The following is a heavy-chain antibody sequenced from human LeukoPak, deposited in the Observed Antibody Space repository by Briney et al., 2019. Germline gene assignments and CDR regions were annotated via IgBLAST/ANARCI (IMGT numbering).Heavy chain of an antibody. Sequence: GGSLRLSCAASGFTFSGSAMHWVRQASGKGLEWVGRIRSKANSYATAYAASVKGRFTISRDDSKNTAYLQMNSLKTEYTAVYYCARATQQLPWGYYYYMDVWGKGTTVTISS. D-gene: IGHD6-13*01. CDR2: IRSKANSYAT. J-gene: IGHJ6*03. V-gene: IGHV3-73*01. CDR1: GFTFSGSA. CDR3: ARATQQLPWGYYYYMDV.